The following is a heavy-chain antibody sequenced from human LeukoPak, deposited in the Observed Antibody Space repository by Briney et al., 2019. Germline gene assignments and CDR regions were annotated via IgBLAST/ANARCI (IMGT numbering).Heavy chain of an antibody. CDR3: ATAEQLV. V-gene: IGHV1-24*01. J-gene: IGHJ4*02. CDR2: LHPEDREV. D-gene: IGHD6-6*01. Sequence: GASVKLSCRVSGDTLTEISIHWVRQTPGKGLEWMGGLHPEDREVIYAQKFQGRVTMTEDSSTDTAYMDLRSLRSEDTAVYYCATAEQLVWGQGTLVTVSS. CDR1: GDTLTEIS.